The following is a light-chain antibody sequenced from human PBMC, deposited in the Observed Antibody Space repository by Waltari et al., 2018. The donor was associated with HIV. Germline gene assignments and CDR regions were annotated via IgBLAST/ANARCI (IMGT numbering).Light chain of an antibody. Sequence: QSALTQPRPVSGSPGQSVPLSCTGTSSDVCAYNYVSWYQQHPGKAPKLIIYDVTRRPSGLPDRFSGSKSGNTASLTISGLQAEDEADYYCCSYAGNYTGVFGGGTKLTVL. J-gene: IGLJ3*02. CDR2: DVT. CDR3: CSYAGNYTGV. V-gene: IGLV2-11*01. CDR1: SSDVCAYNY.